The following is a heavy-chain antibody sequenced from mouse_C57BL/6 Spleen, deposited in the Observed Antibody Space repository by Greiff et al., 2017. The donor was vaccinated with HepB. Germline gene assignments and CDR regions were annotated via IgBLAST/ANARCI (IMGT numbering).Heavy chain of an antibody. J-gene: IGHJ2*01. CDR2: ISDGGSYT. D-gene: IGHD2-1*01. Sequence: EVKLEESGGGLVKPGGSLKLSCAASGFTFSSYAMSWVRQTPEKRLEWVATISDGGSYTYYPDNVKGRFTISRDNAKNNLYLQMSHLKSEDTAMYYCARGGSFYYGNSFDYWGQGTTLTVSS. CDR3: ARGGSFYYGNSFDY. V-gene: IGHV5-4*03. CDR1: GFTFSSYA.